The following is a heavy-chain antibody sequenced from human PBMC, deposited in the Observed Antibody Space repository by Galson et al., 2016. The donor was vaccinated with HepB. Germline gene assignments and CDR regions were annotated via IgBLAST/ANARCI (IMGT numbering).Heavy chain of an antibody. D-gene: IGHD6-6*01. CDR2: MSPYNGKT. V-gene: IGHV1-18*01. CDR3: ARKDGEAAQNYYYQYYGMDV. CDR1: GYNFTSYD. J-gene: IGHJ6*02. Sequence: SVKVSCKASGYNFTSYDVNWVRQAAGRGLEWMGWMSPYNGKTNYAQNFQGRVTMTADTSTSTAYMELRSLRSDDTAVYYCARKDGEAAQNYYYQYYGMDVWGRGTTVSVSS.